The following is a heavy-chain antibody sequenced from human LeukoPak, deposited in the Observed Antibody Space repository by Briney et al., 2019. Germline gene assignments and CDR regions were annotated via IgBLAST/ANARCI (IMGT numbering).Heavy chain of an antibody. CDR3: AKDHIHFGVALNWFDP. V-gene: IGHV3-15*01. CDR1: GFSFSNAY. J-gene: IGHJ5*02. CDR2: IKSTPHGATA. Sequence: KSGGSLRLSCAASGFSFSNAYINWVRQAPGRGLEFVGHIKSTPHGATADCAAPLKGRFSISRDDSKNTVFLQMNSLRAEDTAVYYCAKDHIHFGVALNWFDPWGQGTLVTVSS. D-gene: IGHD3-3*01.